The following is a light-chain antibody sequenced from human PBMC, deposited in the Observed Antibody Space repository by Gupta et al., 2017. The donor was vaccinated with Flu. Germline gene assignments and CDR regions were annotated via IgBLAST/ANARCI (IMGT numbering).Light chain of an antibody. CDR1: HSVSSNS. V-gene: IGKV3-20*01. CDR2: GAS. J-gene: IGKJ1*01. CDR3: QKDGSTPLT. Sequence: VLSPSPGTLSLSPGETATLSCRASHSVSSNSLAWYQQKPGQAPRLLIFGASSRATGIPDRFSGRGSGTDFTLTISRLEAEDVAVYCCQKDGSTPLTFGHGTKVEIK.